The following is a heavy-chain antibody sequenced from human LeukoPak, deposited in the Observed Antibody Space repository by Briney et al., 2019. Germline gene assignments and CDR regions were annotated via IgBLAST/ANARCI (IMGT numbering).Heavy chain of an antibody. CDR1: GGSISSSTYY. J-gene: IGHJ4*02. CDR2: IYYSGST. CDR3: ARQDYDSSGYYSLNYFDY. V-gene: IGHV4-39*01. D-gene: IGHD3-22*01. Sequence: PSETLSLTCTVSGGSISSSTYYWGWIRQPPGKGLEWIGSIYYSGSTYYNPSLKSRVTISVDTSKNHFSLKLSSVTAADTAVYYCARQDYDSSGYYSLNYFDYWGQGVLVTVSS.